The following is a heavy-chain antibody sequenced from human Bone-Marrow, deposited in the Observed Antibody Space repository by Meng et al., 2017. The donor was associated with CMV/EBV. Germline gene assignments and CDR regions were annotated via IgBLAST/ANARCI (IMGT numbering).Heavy chain of an antibody. V-gene: IGHV1-2*02. J-gene: IGHJ6*02. CDR3: ARVDGVVPYYYYGMDV. Sequence: ASVKVSCKASGYTFTGYYMHWVRQAPGQGLEWMGWINPNSGGTNYAQKFQGRVTMTRDTSISTAYMEVRRLRSDDTAVYYCARVDGVVPYYYYGMDVWGQGTTVTVSS. CDR1: GYTFTGYY. D-gene: IGHD3-3*01. CDR2: INPNSGGT.